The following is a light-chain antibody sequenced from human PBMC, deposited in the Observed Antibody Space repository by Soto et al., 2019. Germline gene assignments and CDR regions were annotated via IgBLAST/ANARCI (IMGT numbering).Light chain of an antibody. J-gene: IGLJ1*01. CDR3: CSSAGSLYV. CDR2: DVS. V-gene: IGLV2-11*01. Sequence: QSVVTQPRSVSGSPGQSVTISCTGTSSDVGGYNYVSWYQQHPGKAPKLMIYDVSKRPSGVPDRFSGSKSGNTASLTISGLQAEDEADYYCCSSAGSLYVFGTGTKVTVL. CDR1: SSDVGGYNY.